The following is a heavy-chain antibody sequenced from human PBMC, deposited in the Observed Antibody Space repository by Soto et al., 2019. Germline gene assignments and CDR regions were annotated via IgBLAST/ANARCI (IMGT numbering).Heavy chain of an antibody. CDR3: AMKGGLRFLEWFPSHYYYGMDV. D-gene: IGHD3-3*01. V-gene: IGHV4-34*01. CDR2: INHSGST. J-gene: IGHJ6*02. CDR1: GGSFSGYY. Sequence: QVQLQQWGAGLLKPSETLSLTCAVYGGSFSGYYWSWIRQPPGKGLEWIGEINHSGSTNYNPSLKSRVTISVDTSKNQFSLKLSSVTAADTAVYYCAMKGGLRFLEWFPSHYYYGMDVWGQGTTVTVSS.